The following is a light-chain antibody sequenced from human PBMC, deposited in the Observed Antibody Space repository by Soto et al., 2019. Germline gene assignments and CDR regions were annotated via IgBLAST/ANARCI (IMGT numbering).Light chain of an antibody. CDR3: CPYAGGSTYV. Sequence: QSVLTQPASVSGSPGQSISISCTGTSSDVGSYNLVSWYQQHPGKAPKLMIYEGSKRPSGVSNRFSGSKSGNTASLTISGLQAEDEADYYCCPYAGGSTYVFGTGTKLTVL. J-gene: IGLJ1*01. CDR1: SSDVGSYNL. V-gene: IGLV2-23*01. CDR2: EGS.